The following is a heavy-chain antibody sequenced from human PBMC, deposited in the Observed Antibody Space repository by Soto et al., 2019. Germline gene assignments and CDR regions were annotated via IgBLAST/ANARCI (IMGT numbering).Heavy chain of an antibody. CDR1: GGSIGSHY. D-gene: IGHD3-16*01. J-gene: IGHJ4*02. CDR3: ARQWGGDY. Sequence: QVQLQESGPGLVKPSETLSLTCTVSGGSIGSHYWSWIRQPPGEGLEWIGRASYSGSPNYNPSLKRGVTISIDTSKNQFSLKLTSVTAADTAVYYCARQWGGDYWGQGTLVPVSS. CDR2: ASYSGSP. V-gene: IGHV4-59*08.